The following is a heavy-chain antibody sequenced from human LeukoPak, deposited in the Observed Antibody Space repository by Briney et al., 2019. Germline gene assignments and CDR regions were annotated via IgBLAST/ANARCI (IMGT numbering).Heavy chain of an antibody. V-gene: IGHV3-53*01. CDR1: GFTVSSNY. D-gene: IGHD4-17*01. Sequence: GGSLRLSCAASGFTVSSNYMSWVRQAPGKGLEWVSVIYSGGSTYYADSVKGRFTISRDNSKNTLYLQMNSLRAEDTALYYCARVSDYGDGYFDYWGQGTLVTVSS. CDR3: ARVSDYGDGYFDY. J-gene: IGHJ4*02. CDR2: IYSGGST.